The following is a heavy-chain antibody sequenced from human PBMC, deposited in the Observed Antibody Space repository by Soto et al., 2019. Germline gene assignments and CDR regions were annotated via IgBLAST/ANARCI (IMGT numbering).Heavy chain of an antibody. CDR3: ARDQGIAVAVFDY. D-gene: IGHD6-19*01. J-gene: IGHJ4*02. Sequence: TSETLSLTCTVSGGSVTSGIYYWSWIRQPPGKGLEWIGYIYYSGSTNYNPSLKSRVTISVDTSKNQISLKLSSVTAADTAVYYCARDQGIAVAVFDYWGQGTLVTVSS. CDR1: GGSVTSGIYY. CDR2: IYYSGST. V-gene: IGHV4-61*01.